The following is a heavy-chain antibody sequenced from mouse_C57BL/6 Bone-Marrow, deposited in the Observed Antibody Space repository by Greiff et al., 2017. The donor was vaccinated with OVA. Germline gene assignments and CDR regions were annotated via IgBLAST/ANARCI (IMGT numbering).Heavy chain of an antibody. CDR1: GYTFTDYY. V-gene: IGHV1-75*01. CDR2: IFPGSGST. Sequence: VQLQQSGPELVKPGASVKISCKASGYTFTDYYINWVKQRPGQGLEWIGWIFPGSGSTYYNEKFKGKATLTVDKSSSTAYMLLSSLTSEDSAVYFCAREGLYGSSYYFDYWGQGTTLTVSS. CDR3: AREGLYGSSYYFDY. J-gene: IGHJ2*01. D-gene: IGHD1-1*01.